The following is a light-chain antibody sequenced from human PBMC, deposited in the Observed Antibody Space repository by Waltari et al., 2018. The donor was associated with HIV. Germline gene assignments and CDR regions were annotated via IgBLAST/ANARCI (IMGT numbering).Light chain of an antibody. CDR2: DNN. V-gene: IGLV1-51*01. CDR1: SSRSHTIGHDF. CDR3: GSWFRSLRGGV. Sequence: QFVLTQPPSLSAAPGQKVPISCPTSSSRSHTIGHDFVSWYQHVPGEAPKLVIYDNNKRPSGIPDRFSGSRTATSATLAITGLQTEDEAIYYCGSWFRSLRGGVFGGGTKLTVL. J-gene: IGLJ2*01.